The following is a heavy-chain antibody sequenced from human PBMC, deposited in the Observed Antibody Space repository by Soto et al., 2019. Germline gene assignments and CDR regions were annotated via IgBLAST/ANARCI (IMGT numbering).Heavy chain of an antibody. CDR1: GFNFINYA. J-gene: IGHJ4*02. Sequence: GGSLRLSCAASGFNFINYAMSWVRQAPGKGLEWVSAIRGGGDGTFYPDSVKGRFTISRDNAKNTVYLQMNSLRAEDTAIYYCAKGDGSSSWYGNSWGQGISVTVSS. D-gene: IGHD6-13*01. V-gene: IGHV3-23*01. CDR2: IRGGGDGT. CDR3: AKGDGSSSWYGNS.